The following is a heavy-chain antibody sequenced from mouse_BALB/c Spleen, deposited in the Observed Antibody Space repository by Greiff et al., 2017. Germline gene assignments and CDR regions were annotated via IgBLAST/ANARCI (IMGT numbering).Heavy chain of an antibody. CDR1: GFTFSSYT. V-gene: IGHV5-6-4*01. J-gene: IGHJ3*01. CDR2: ISSGGSYT. Sequence: DVMLVESGGGLVKPGGSLKLSCAASGFTFSSYTMSWVRQTPEKRLEWVATISSGGSYTYYPDSVKGRFTISRDNAKNTLYLQMSSLKSEDTAMYYCTRDLDRYDWFAYWGQGTLVTVSA. CDR3: TRDLDRYDWFAY. D-gene: IGHD2-14*01.